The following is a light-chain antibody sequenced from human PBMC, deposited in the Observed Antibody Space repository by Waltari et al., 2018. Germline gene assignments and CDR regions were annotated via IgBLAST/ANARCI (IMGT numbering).Light chain of an antibody. J-gene: IGLJ1*01. V-gene: IGLV2-23*02. CDR3: CSFAGSSTYYV. CDR2: EVT. CDR1: SSDVGTYNL. Sequence: QSALTQPASVSGSPGQSITISCTGTSSDVGTYNLVSWYQQHPGKAPKLMIYEVTNRPSGVCNRFSGPKSGNTASLTISGLQAEDEAEYYCCSFAGSSTYYVFGTGTKVTVL.